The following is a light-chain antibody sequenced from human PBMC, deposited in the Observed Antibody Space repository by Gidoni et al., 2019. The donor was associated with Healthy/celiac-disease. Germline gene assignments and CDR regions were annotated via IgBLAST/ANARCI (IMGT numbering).Light chain of an antibody. CDR1: QSISSY. V-gene: IGKV1-39*01. CDR2: AAS. CDR3: QQSYSTPS. J-gene: IGKJ3*01. Sequence: DIQMTQSPSSLSASVGDRVTITCRASQSISSYLNWYQQKPGKAPKLLIYAASYLQSGVPSRFSGSGSGTDFTLTISSLQPEDFATYYCQQSYSTPSFGPGTKVDIK.